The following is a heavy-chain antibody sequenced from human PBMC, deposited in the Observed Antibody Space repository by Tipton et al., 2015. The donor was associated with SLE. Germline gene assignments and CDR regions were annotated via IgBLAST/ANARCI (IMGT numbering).Heavy chain of an antibody. CDR3: ASTGVIAAAGVYFDY. CDR1: GGSFSGY. J-gene: IGHJ4*02. Sequence: TLSLTCAVYGGSFSGYWSWIRQPPGKGLEWIGKINHSGSTIYNPSLKSRVTISVDTSKNQFSLKLSSVTAADTAVYYCASTGVIAAAGVYFDYWGQGTLVTVSS. V-gene: IGHV4-34*01. D-gene: IGHD6-13*01. CDR2: INHSGST.